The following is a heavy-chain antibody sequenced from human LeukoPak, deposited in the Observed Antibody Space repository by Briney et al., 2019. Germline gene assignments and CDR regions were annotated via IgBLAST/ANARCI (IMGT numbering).Heavy chain of an antibody. CDR3: AKAASSSWPSYYYGMDV. CDR1: EFTFSSYV. D-gene: IGHD6-13*01. Sequence: GGSLRLSCAASEFTFSSYVMSWVRQAPGKGLECVSVITGSGGNTYYADSVKGRFTISKDNSKNTVYLQMSSLRVDDTAVYYCAKAASSSWPSYYYGMDVWGQGTTVTVSS. CDR2: ITGSGGNT. V-gene: IGHV3-23*01. J-gene: IGHJ6*02.